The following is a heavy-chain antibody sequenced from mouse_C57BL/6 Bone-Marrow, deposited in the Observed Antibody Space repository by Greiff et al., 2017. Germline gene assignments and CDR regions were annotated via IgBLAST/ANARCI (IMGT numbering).Heavy chain of an antibody. CDR1: GYTFTSYW. J-gene: IGHJ3*01. CDR3: AGGTICNGYPWFAY. Sequence: QVQLQQPGAELVMPGASVKLSCKASGYTFTSYWMHWVKQRPGQGLEWIGEIDPSDSYTNYNQKFKGKATLTADKSSSTAYMQLSSLTSEDSAVYYCAGGTICNGYPWFAYWGQGTLVTVSA. V-gene: IGHV1-69*01. D-gene: IGHD2-2*01. CDR2: IDPSDSYT.